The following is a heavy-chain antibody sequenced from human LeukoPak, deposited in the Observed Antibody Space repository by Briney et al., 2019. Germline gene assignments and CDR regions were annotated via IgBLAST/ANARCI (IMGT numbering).Heavy chain of an antibody. D-gene: IGHD4-17*01. CDR1: GGSFSGYY. Sequence: SETLSLTCAVYGGSFSGYYWSWIRQPPGKGLEWIGEINHSGSTNYNPSLKGRVTISVDTSKNQFSLKLSSVTAADTAVYYCARARMTTVTPYYYYYMDVWGKGTTVTVSS. CDR2: INHSGST. CDR3: ARARMTTVTPYYYYYMDV. J-gene: IGHJ6*03. V-gene: IGHV4-34*01.